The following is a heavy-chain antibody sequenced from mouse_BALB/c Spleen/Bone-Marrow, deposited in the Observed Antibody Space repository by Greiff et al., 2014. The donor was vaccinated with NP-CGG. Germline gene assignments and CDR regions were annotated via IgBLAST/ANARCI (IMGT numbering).Heavy chain of an antibody. V-gene: IGHV1-14*01. CDR1: GYTFTSYV. CDR3: ARRGYDEGYYAMDY. Sequence: HLVESGPELVKPGASVKMSCKASGYTFTSYVMHWVKQKPGQGLEWIGYINPYNDGTKYNEKFKGKATLTSDKSSSTAYMELSSLTSEDSAVYYCARRGYDEGYYAMDYWGQGTSVTVSS. J-gene: IGHJ4*01. CDR2: INPYNDGT. D-gene: IGHD2-14*01.